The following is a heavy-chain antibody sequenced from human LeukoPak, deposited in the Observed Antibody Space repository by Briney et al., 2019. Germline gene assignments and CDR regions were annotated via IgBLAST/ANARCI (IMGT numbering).Heavy chain of an antibody. V-gene: IGHV4-34*01. CDR2: INHSGST. Sequence: SETLSLTCAVYGGSFSGYYWSWIRQPPGKGLEWIGEINHSGSTNYNPSLESRVTISVDTSKNQFSLKLSSVTAADTAVYYCARGGYCSSTSCYFYYYCGMDVWGQGTTVTVSS. CDR3: ARGGYCSSTSCYFYYYCGMDV. CDR1: GGSFSGYY. D-gene: IGHD2-2*01. J-gene: IGHJ6*02.